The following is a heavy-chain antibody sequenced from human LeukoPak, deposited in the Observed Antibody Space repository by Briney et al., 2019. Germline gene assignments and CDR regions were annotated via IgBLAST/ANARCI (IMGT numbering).Heavy chain of an antibody. CDR2: MYYRGST. V-gene: IGHV4-39*07. CDR3: ARVVLYYYGSGSPTSWFDP. J-gene: IGHJ5*02. D-gene: IGHD3-10*01. CDR1: GGSISSSSHY. Sequence: SETLSLTCTVSGGSISSSSHYWGWIRQPPGKGLEWIGSMYYRGSTYHNPSLKSRVTISVDTSKNQFSLKLSSVTAADTAVYYCARVVLYYYGSGSPTSWFDPWGQGTLVTVSS.